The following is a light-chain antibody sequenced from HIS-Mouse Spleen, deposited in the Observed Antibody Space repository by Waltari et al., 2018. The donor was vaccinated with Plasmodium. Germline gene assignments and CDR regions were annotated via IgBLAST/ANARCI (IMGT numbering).Light chain of an antibody. J-gene: IGKJ3*01. Sequence: EIVMTQSPATLSVSPGERATLSCRASQSVSSNLAWYQQKHGQAPRLLIYGASTRATGIPARFSGSGSGTEFTITISSLQSEDFAVYYCQQYNNWSFTFGPGTKVDIK. CDR3: QQYNNWSFT. V-gene: IGKV3-15*01. CDR2: GAS. CDR1: QSVSSN.